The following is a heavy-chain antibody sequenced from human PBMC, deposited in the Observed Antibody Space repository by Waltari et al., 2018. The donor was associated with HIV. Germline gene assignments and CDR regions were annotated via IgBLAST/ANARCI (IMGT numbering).Heavy chain of an antibody. V-gene: IGHV3-7*01. Sequence: EVQLVESGGGLVQPGGSLRLSCAASGFTFSNFWMSWVRQAPGKGLEWLANIKQDGSEKYYVDSVKGRFTISRDNAKNSLYLQMNSLRAKDTAVYYCASPSIRAGMDVWGQGTTVTVSS. J-gene: IGHJ6*02. CDR3: ASPSIRAGMDV. CDR2: IKQDGSEK. D-gene: IGHD2-2*02. CDR1: GFTFSNFW.